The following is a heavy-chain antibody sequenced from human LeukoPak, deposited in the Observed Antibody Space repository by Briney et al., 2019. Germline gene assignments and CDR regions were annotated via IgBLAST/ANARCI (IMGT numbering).Heavy chain of an antibody. CDR3: ARDRGGGSETYYILY. D-gene: IGHD3-10*01. Sequence: ASVKVSCKASGYTFTDYYMHWVRQAPGQGLEWLGWINPNNGGTNYAQKFQGRVTMTRDTSISTAYMELSSLRSDDTAAYYCARDRGGGSETYYILYWGLGSLVTVSS. J-gene: IGHJ4*02. CDR2: INPNNGGT. V-gene: IGHV1-2*02. CDR1: GYTFTDYY.